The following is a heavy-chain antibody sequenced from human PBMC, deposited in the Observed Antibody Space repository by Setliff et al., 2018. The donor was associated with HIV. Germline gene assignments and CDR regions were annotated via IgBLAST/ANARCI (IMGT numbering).Heavy chain of an antibody. CDR1: DYSISSGFY. D-gene: IGHD3-22*01. J-gene: IGHJ4*02. CDR3: ARAPYYDYRGLAVYYFDY. V-gene: IGHV4-38-2*01. Sequence: SETLSLTCGVTDYSISSGFYWGWIRQPPGKGLEWIGSIYHSVSAFYNTSLKTRITISVDTSKNHLSLKVSSLTAADTAVYYCARAPYYDYRGLAVYYFDYWGQGTLVTVSS. CDR2: IYHSVSA.